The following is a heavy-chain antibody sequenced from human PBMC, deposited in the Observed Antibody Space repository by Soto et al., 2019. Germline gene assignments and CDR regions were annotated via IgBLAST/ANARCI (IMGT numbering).Heavy chain of an antibody. D-gene: IGHD6-19*01. Sequence: LRLSCAASAFTFSSYGMHWVRQAPGKGLEWVAVISYDGSNEYYADSVKGRFTISRDNSKNTLYLHMNSLRAEDTAVYYCAKDPNSSGWYGYYYYYMDVWGKGTTVTVSS. CDR2: ISYDGSNE. V-gene: IGHV3-30*18. J-gene: IGHJ6*03. CDR3: AKDPNSSGWYGYYYYYMDV. CDR1: AFTFSSYG.